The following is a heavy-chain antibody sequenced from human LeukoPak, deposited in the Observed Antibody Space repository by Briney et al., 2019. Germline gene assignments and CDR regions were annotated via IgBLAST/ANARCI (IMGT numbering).Heavy chain of an antibody. V-gene: IGHV4-38-2*01. Sequence: PSETLSLTCAVSGYSINSDYFWGWIRPPPGKGLEWIGSIYHSGSTYYNPSLKSRVTRSVFTSKNQFSLRLSSVTAADTAVYYCARILTISYYFDYWGQGALVTVSS. CDR2: IYHSGST. CDR3: ARILTISYYFDY. J-gene: IGHJ4*02. D-gene: IGHD3-10*01. CDR1: GYSINSDYF.